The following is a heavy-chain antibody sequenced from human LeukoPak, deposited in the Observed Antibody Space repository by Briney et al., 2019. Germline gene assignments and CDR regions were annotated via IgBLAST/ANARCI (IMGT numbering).Heavy chain of an antibody. CDR3: ARDGRYDSGGDYRNWFDP. V-gene: IGHV1-18*01. CDR1: GYTFTSYG. J-gene: IGHJ5*02. Sequence: ASVKVSCKASGYTFTSYGISWVRQAPGQGLEWMGWISAYNGNTNYAQKLQGRVTMTTDTSTSTAYMELRSLRSDDTAVYYCARDGRYDSGGDYRNWFDPWGQGTLVTVSS. CDR2: ISAYNGNT. D-gene: IGHD3-22*01.